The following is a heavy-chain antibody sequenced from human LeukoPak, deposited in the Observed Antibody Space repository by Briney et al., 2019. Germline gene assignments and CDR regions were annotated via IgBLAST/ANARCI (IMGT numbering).Heavy chain of an antibody. V-gene: IGHV4-39*01. J-gene: IGHJ5*02. CDR2: IYYSGST. CDR3: ARHREGPIVVVPAGFDP. CDR1: GGSISSSSYY. D-gene: IGHD2-2*01. Sequence: SETLSLTCTVSGGSISSSSYYWGWIRQPPGKGLEWIGSIYYSGSTYYNPSLESRVTISVDTSKNQFSLKLSSVTAADTAVYYCARHREGPIVVVPAGFDPWGQGTLVTVSS.